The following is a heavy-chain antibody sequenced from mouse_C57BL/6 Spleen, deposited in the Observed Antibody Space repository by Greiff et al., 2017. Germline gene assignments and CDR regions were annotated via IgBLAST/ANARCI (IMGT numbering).Heavy chain of an antibody. CDR3: ARGRGYFDV. Sequence: QVQLQQPGAELVRPGSSVKLSCKASGYTFTSYWMDWVKQRPGQGLEWIGNIYPSDSETHYNQKFKDKATLTVDKSSSTAYMQLSSLTSAVSAVDYCARGRGYFDVWGTGTTVTVSS. V-gene: IGHV1-61*01. J-gene: IGHJ1*03. CDR1: GYTFTSYW. CDR2: IYPSDSET.